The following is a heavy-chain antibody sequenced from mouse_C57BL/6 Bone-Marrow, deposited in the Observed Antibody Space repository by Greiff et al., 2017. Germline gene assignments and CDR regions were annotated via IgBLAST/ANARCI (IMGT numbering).Heavy chain of an antibody. V-gene: IGHV1-19*01. J-gene: IGHJ3*01. CDR2: INPYHGGT. CDR1: GYTFTDYY. CDR3: ANDYSWFAD. D-gene: IGHD1-1*01. Sequence: VQLQQSGPVLVKPGASVKMSCKASGYTFTDYYMNWVKQSHGKSLEWIGVINPYHGGTSYNQKFKGKATLTVDKSSSTAYMELNSLTSEDSAVYYCANDYSWFADWGQGTLVTVSA.